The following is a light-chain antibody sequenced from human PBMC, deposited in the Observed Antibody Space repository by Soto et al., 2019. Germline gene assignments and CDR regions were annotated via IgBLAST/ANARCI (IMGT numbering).Light chain of an antibody. J-gene: IGKJ4*01. V-gene: IGKV3-15*01. Sequence: ELVMTQSPATLSLSPGDSATLSCRASQSVGSNLAWYQQKTGQAPRLLIYDESTRATGIPDRFSGSGSGTELNLTINRLQSEDFAVYYCQQNHDWPLTCGGGTKVDIK. CDR1: QSVGSN. CDR3: QQNHDWPLT. CDR2: DES.